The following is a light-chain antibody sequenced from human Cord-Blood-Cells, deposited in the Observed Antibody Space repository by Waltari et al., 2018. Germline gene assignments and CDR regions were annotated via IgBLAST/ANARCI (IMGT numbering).Light chain of an antibody. J-gene: IGKJ2*01. CDR3: QQSYRTPYT. V-gene: IGKV1-39*01. CDR2: AAS. CDR1: QSISSY. Sequence: IQMTQSPSSLSASVGDRVTITCRASQSISSYLNWYQQKPGKAPKLLISAASSLQSGVPSRFSGSGSWTDFTLTSSSLQPEDFATYYCQQSYRTPYTFGQGTKLEIK.